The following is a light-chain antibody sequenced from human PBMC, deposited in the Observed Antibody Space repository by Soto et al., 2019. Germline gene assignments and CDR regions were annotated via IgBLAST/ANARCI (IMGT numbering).Light chain of an antibody. V-gene: IGLV2-14*01. CDR1: SSDVGGYNY. J-gene: IGLJ2*01. CDR2: EVS. CDR3: SSYTSSSTHVV. Sequence: QSVLTQPASVSGSPGQSITISCTGTSSDVGGYNYVSWYQQHPGKAPKLMFYEVSNRPSGVSIRFSGSKSGNTASLTISGLQAEDEADYYCSSYTSSSTHVVFGGGTKLTVL.